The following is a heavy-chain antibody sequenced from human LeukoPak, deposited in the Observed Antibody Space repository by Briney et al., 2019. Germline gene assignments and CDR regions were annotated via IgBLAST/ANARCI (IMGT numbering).Heavy chain of an antibody. Sequence: SETLSLTCTVSGGSISSYYWSWIRQPAGKGLEWIGRIYSTGSTNYNPSLKSRVTMSVDTSKNQFSLRLRSVTAADTAVYYCARDWKRSTYSSGYRKGDWFDPWGQGTLVTVSS. V-gene: IGHV4-4*07. CDR3: ARDWKRSTYSSGYRKGDWFDP. CDR2: IYSTGST. CDR1: GGSISSYY. D-gene: IGHD3-22*01. J-gene: IGHJ5*02.